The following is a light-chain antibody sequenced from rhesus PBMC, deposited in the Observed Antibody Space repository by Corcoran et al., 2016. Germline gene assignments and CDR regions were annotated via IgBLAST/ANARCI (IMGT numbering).Light chain of an antibody. CDR2: ASS. J-gene: IGKJ4*01. V-gene: IGKV3-24*04. CDR1: QSVSNS. Sequence: EIVMTQSPGTLSLSPGERATLSCRSSQSVSNSLAWSQQKPGQAPKPLIYASSSRATGIPDRCSGSGSGKDFTLTISSLETEDVGVYFCLETSNWPQLTFGGGTKVDIK. CDR3: LETSNWPQLT.